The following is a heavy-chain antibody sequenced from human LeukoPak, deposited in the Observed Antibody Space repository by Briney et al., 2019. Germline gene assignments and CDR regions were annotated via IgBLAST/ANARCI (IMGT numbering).Heavy chain of an antibody. V-gene: IGHV3-30*02. CDR3: VRDTITYDIFTGSPDY. Sequence: GGSLRLSCEVSGFTFSKYGMHWVRQAPGKGLEWVSTIRYDGSKEYYADSVRGRFTISRDNSGNTLFLQMNSLGAEDTAVYYCVRDTITYDIFTGSPDYWGQGTLVTVSS. J-gene: IGHJ4*02. CDR1: GFTFSKYG. CDR2: IRYDGSKE. D-gene: IGHD3-9*01.